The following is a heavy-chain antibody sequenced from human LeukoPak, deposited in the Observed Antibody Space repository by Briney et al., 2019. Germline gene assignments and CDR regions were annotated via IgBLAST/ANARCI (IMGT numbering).Heavy chain of an antibody. V-gene: IGHV3-43*02. Sequence: GGSLRLSCAASGFTFDDYAMHWVRQAPGKGLKWVSLISGDGGSTYYADSVKGRFTISRDNSKNSLYLQMNSLRTEDTALYYCAKEIKLLYYYYGMDVWGQGTTVTVSS. CDR1: GFTFDDYA. CDR3: AKEIKLLYYYYGMDV. CDR2: ISGDGGST. J-gene: IGHJ6*02. D-gene: IGHD3-10*01.